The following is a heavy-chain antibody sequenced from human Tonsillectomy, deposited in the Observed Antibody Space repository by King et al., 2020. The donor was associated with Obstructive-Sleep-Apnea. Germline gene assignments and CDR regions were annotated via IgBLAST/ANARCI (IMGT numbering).Heavy chain of an antibody. D-gene: IGHD3-3*01. CDR1: GYIFTGYY. J-gene: IGHJ4*02. Sequence: VQLVESGAEVKKPGASVKVSCKAAGYIFTGYYVHWVRQAPGQRLEWMGWINPNSGGTNHAQKFQGRVTMTRETSISTAYMELSRLRSDDTAVYYCARALWDGYYFDYWGQGTLVTVSS. V-gene: IGHV1-2*02. CDR2: INPNSGGT. CDR3: ARALWDGYYFDY.